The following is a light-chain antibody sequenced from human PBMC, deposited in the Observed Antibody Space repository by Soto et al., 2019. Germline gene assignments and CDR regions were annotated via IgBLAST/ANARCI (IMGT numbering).Light chain of an antibody. V-gene: IGKV1-33*01. CDR2: GAS. CDR3: QQYDNLPYT. J-gene: IGKJ2*01. Sequence: DIQMTQSPSSLSASVGDRVTITCRASQSISVFLSWYQQRPGRVPKLLIYGASTLQSGVPSRFSGSGSGTDFTFTISSLQPEDIATYYCQQYDNLPYTFGQGTRLEIK. CDR1: QSISVF.